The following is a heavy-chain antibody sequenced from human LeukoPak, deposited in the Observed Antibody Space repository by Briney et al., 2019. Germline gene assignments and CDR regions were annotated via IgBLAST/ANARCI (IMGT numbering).Heavy chain of an antibody. Sequence: PGGSLILSCAASGFTFSSYGMHWVRQAPGKGLEWVAVIWYDGSNKYYADSVKGRFTISRDNSKNTLYLQMNSLRAEDTAVYYCARDAYCSGGSCFDYWGQGTLVTVSS. CDR2: IWYDGSNK. D-gene: IGHD2-15*01. J-gene: IGHJ4*02. CDR1: GFTFSSYG. CDR3: ARDAYCSGGSCFDY. V-gene: IGHV3-33*01.